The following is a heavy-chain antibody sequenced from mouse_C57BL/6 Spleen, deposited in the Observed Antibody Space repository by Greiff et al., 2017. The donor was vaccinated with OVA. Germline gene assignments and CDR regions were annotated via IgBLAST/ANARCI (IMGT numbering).Heavy chain of an antibody. V-gene: IGHV1-19*01. J-gene: IGHJ4*01. Sequence: VQLQQSGPVLVKPGASVKMSCKASGYTFTDYYMNWVKQSHGKSLEWIGVINPYNGGTSYNQKFKGKATLTVDKSSSTAYMELNSLTSEDSAVYYCARAVVAPYAMDYWGQGTSVTVSS. CDR3: ARAVVAPYAMDY. CDR2: INPYNGGT. D-gene: IGHD1-1*01. CDR1: GYTFTDYY.